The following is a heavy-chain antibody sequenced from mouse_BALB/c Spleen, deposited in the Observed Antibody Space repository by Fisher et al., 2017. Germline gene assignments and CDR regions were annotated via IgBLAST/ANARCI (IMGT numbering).Heavy chain of an antibody. J-gene: IGHJ4*01. CDR3: ARGRSYYAMDY. Sequence: RFTISRDNAKNTLYLQMSRLKSEDTAMYYCARGRSYYAMDYWGQGTSVTVSS. V-gene: IGHV5-6*02.